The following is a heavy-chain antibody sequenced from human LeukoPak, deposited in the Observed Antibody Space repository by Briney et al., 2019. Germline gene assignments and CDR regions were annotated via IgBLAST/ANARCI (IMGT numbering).Heavy chain of an antibody. CDR3: ARDGPMTQSGAFDI. V-gene: IGHV4-59*01. CDR2: IYYSGST. D-gene: IGHD3-10*01. Sequence: ASETLSLTCTGSGGSIRRYYWGWIRQPPGKGLEWVGYIYYSGSTNYNPSLKSRVTISVDTSKNQFSLKLSSVTAADTAVYYCARDGPMTQSGAFDIWGQGTMVTVSS. CDR1: GGSIRRYY. J-gene: IGHJ3*02.